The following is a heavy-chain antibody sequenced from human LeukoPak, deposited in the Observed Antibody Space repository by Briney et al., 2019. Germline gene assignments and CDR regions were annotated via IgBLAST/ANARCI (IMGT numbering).Heavy chain of an antibody. CDR1: GGSISSYY. V-gene: IGHV4-59*12. Sequence: NSSETLSLTCTVSGGSISSYYWSWIRQPPGKGLEWIGYIYYSGSTNYNPSLKSRVTISVDTSKNQFSLKLSSVTAADTAVYYCAREDIVVVPAATGPKHCSGGSCYRYYYYGMDVWGQGTTVTVSS. CDR2: IYYSGST. J-gene: IGHJ6*02. CDR3: AREDIVVVPAATGPKHCSGGSCYRYYYYGMDV. D-gene: IGHD2-2*01.